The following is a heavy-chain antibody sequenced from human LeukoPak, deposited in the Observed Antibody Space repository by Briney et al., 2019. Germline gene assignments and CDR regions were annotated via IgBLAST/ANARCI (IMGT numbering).Heavy chain of an antibody. D-gene: IGHD2-2*01. J-gene: IGHJ4*02. V-gene: IGHV3-23*01. CDR1: GLTFSSYA. CDR3: AKDGAVPYYFDC. Sequence: GGSLRLSCAASGLTFSSYAMSWVRQAPVKGLEWVSAISGSGGSTYYADSVKGRFTISRDNSKNTLYLQMNSLRVEDTAVYYCAKDGAVPYYFDCWGQGTLVTVSS. CDR2: ISGSGGST.